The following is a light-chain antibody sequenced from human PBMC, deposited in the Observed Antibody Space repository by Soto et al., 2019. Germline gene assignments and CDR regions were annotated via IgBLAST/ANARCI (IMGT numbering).Light chain of an antibody. J-gene: IGLJ1*01. CDR1: KLGEKY. Sequence: SYELTQPHSVSVSPGQTASITCSGEKLGEKYACWYQQKPGQPPVLFIYQDNERPSGLLARVSGSNTRNAGTLTICCTESMDEADYYCLAWESSTDVFSSGTTLTVL. CDR2: QDN. V-gene: IGLV3-1*01. CDR3: LAWESSTDV.